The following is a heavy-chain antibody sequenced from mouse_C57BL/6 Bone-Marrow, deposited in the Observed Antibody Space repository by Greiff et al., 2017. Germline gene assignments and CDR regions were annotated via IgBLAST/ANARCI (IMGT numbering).Heavy chain of an antibody. J-gene: IGHJ2*01. Sequence: VQLQQSGAELVRPGASVTLSCKASGYTFTDYEMHWVKQTPVHGLEWIGAIEPETGGTAYNQKFKGKAILTADKSSSTAYMEPRSLTSEDSAVYYCTRNPIEGYWGQGTTLTVSS. V-gene: IGHV1-15*01. CDR1: GYTFTDYE. CDR2: IEPETGGT. CDR3: TRNPIEGY.